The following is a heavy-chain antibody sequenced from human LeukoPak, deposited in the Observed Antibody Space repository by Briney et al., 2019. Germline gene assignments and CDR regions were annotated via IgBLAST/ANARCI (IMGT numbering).Heavy chain of an antibody. D-gene: IGHD6-19*01. J-gene: IGHJ4*02. Sequence: GGSLRLSCAASGFTFSSYAMHWVRQAPGKGLEWVAVISYDGSNKYYADSVKGRFTISRDNSKNTLYLQMNSLRAEDTALYYCAKIAVAGTADYWGQGTLVTVSS. CDR1: GFTFSSYA. V-gene: IGHV3-30-3*01. CDR2: ISYDGSNK. CDR3: AKIAVAGTADY.